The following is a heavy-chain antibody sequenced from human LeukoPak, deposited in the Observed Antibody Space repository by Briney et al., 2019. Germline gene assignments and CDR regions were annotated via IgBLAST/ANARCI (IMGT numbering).Heavy chain of an antibody. Sequence: PSETLSLTCAVYGGSFSGYYWSWIRQPPGKGLEWIGEINHSGSTNYNPSLKSRVTISVDTSKNQFSLKLSSVTAADTAVYYRARGRSPRYYDFWSGYPFFDYWGQGILVTVSS. CDR3: ARGRSPRYYDFWSGYPFFDY. J-gene: IGHJ4*02. V-gene: IGHV4-34*01. CDR1: GGSFSGYY. CDR2: INHSGST. D-gene: IGHD3-3*01.